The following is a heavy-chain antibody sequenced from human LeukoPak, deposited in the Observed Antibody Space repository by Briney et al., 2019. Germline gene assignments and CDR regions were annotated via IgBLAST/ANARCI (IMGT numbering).Heavy chain of an antibody. CDR2: IKPDGSEK. V-gene: IGHV3-7*01. Sequence: GGSLRLSCAASGFTFSTYWMGWVRQAPGKGLEWVAKIKPDGSEKDHVDSVKGRFTISRDNAKNSLYLQLNSLRAEDTAVYYCARSRFYFDYWGQGTLITVSS. CDR3: ARSRFYFDY. CDR1: GFTFSTYW. J-gene: IGHJ4*02.